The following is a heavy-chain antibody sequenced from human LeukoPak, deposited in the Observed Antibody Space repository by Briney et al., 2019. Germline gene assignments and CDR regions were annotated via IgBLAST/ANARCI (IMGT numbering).Heavy chain of an antibody. CDR3: ARVRFFDSSGYYYDFDF. CDR2: IYYSGST. CDR1: GGSISSSSYY. Sequence: PSETLSLTCTVSGGSISSSSYYWGWIRQPPGKGLEWIGSIYYSGSTYYNPSLKSRVTISVDTSKNQFSLNLSSVTAADTAVYYCARVRFFDSSGYYYDFDFWGQGTLVTVSS. D-gene: IGHD3-22*01. J-gene: IGHJ4*02. V-gene: IGHV4-39*01.